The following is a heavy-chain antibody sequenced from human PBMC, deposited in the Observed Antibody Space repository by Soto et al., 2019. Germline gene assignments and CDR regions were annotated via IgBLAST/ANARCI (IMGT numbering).Heavy chain of an antibody. CDR1: GFTFSSYE. Sequence: EVQLVESGGGLVQPGGSLRLSCAVSGFTFSSYEMNWVRQAPGKGLEWVSYISGNGYTTYYADSVKGRFTSSRDNAKNSLYLQMNSLRTEDTAVYYCARAPRYCSGGICYSEIGYWGQGTLVTVSS. J-gene: IGHJ4*02. D-gene: IGHD2-15*01. V-gene: IGHV3-48*03. CDR3: ARAPRYCSGGICYSEIGY. CDR2: ISGNGYTT.